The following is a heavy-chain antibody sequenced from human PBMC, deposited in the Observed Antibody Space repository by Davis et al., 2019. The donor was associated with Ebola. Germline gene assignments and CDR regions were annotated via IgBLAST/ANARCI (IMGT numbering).Heavy chain of an antibody. D-gene: IGHD1-26*01. V-gene: IGHV4-59*11. CDR1: GTYITSHY. J-gene: IGHJ3*01. CDR3: ARGLSGVASFDV. Sequence: PSETLSLTCTVSGTYITSHYWTWIRQSPGRGLEWIGYIYSDDITNYNPSLKSRVSISVGTSKNQFSLKLISVSAADTAVYYCARGLSGVASFDVWAKGQWSPSLQ. CDR2: IYSDDIT.